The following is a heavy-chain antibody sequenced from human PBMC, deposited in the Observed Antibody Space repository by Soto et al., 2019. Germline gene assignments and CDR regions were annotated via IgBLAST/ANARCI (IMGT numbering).Heavy chain of an antibody. J-gene: IGHJ4*02. Sequence: QVQLVQSGPELKKPGTSVTVSCKASGYTFATYAVSWVRQAPGQGLEWMGWLSAYNGNTINAQKFQGRVTLTTDTSTITAYMAPTSLTSDDTAVYYCARAAGAMGDLDYWGQGTLVTVSS. CDR1: GYTFATYA. V-gene: IGHV1-18*01. D-gene: IGHD3-16*01. CDR3: ARAAGAMGDLDY. CDR2: LSAYNGNT.